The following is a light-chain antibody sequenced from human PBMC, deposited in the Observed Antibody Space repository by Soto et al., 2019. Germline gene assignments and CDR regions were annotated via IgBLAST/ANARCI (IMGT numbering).Light chain of an antibody. CDR3: QQDGSPWT. CDR2: GAS. J-gene: IGKJ1*01. CDR1: QSVSSTY. V-gene: IGKV3-20*01. Sequence: EIVLTQSPGTLSLTPGERATLSCRASQSVSSTYLAWYQQKPGQAPKVLIYGASTRATGIPDRFSGSGSGKYFTLTIRRLEHEDFAMYYCQQDGSPWTFGQGTKVEMK.